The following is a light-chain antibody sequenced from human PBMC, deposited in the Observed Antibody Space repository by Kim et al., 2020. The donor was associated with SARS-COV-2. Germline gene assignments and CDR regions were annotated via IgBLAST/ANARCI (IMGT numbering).Light chain of an antibody. Sequence: SYELTQPPSVSVAPGQTARVSCGGNSIGSKSVHWYQQKLGQAPVLVIYYDSDRPSGIPERFSGSNSGNTATLTISRVEAGDEADYYCQVWDSTSDHRVVF. V-gene: IGLV3-21*04. J-gene: IGLJ2*01. CDR3: QVWDSTSDHRVV. CDR2: YDS. CDR1: SIGSKS.